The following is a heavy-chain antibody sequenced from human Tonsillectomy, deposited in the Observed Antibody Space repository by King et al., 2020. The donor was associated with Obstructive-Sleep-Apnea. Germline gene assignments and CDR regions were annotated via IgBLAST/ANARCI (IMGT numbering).Heavy chain of an antibody. CDR2: ISYDGSNK. CDR3: AKVSGEQWLVHFDYFDY. CDR1: GFTFSSYG. J-gene: IGHJ4*02. Sequence: QLVQSGGGVVQPGRSLRLSCAASGFTFSSYGMHWVRQAPGKGLEGVAVISYDGSNKYYADSVKGRFTIHRNNSKNTLYLPMNNLRAEETAVYYCAKVSGEQWLVHFDYFDYWGQGTLVTVSS. D-gene: IGHD6-19*01. V-gene: IGHV3-30*18.